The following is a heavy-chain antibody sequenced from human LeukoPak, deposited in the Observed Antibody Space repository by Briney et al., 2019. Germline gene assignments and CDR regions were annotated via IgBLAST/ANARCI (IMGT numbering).Heavy chain of an antibody. Sequence: PGGSLRLSCAASGFTVSSNYMSWVRQAPGKGLEWVSVIYSGGSTYYADSVKGRFTISRGNSKNTLYLQMNSLRAEDTAVYYCARTPGNGIHYFDCWGQGTLVTVSS. J-gene: IGHJ4*02. CDR2: IYSGGST. CDR1: GFTVSSNY. D-gene: IGHD2-8*01. V-gene: IGHV3-53*05. CDR3: ARTPGNGIHYFDC.